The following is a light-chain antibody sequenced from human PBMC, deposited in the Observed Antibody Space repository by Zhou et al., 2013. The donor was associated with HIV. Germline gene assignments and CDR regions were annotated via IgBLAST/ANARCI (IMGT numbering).Light chain of an antibody. CDR3: QQSYSTLWT. V-gene: IGKV1-39*01. Sequence: DIQMTQSPSSLSASVGDRVTITCRASQTIDNYLNWYQQKPGKAPKLLIYGTYTLQSEVPSRFSGSGSGTDFTLAISSLQPEDFATYYCQQSYSTLWTFGQGTKVEIK. CDR1: QTIDNY. J-gene: IGKJ1*01. CDR2: GTY.